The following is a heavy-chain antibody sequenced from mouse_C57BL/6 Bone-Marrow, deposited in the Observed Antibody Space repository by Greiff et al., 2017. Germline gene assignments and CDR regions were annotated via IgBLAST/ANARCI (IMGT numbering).Heavy chain of an antibody. J-gene: IGHJ3*01. V-gene: IGHV5-4*03. D-gene: IGHD2-10*01. Sequence: EVKLVESGGGLVKPGGSLKLSCAASGFTFSSYALSWVRQTPEKRLEWVATISDGGSYTYYPDNVKGRFTISRDNAENNLYLQMSHLKSEDTAMYYCARGSYRGFAYWGQGTLVTVSS. CDR3: ARGSYRGFAY. CDR2: ISDGGSYT. CDR1: GFTFSSYA.